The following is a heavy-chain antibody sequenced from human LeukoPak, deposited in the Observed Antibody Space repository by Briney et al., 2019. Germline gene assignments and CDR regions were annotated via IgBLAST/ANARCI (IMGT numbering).Heavy chain of an antibody. J-gene: IGHJ5*02. D-gene: IGHD3-16*02. V-gene: IGHV7-4-1*02. CDR2: INPNTGNP. CDR3: GRAYQPLGGLSFPDQ. CDR1: GYTFTSYA. Sequence: PGASVKVSCKASGYTFTSYAMNWVRQAPGQGLEWMGWINPNTGNPTYAQGFTGRFVFSLDTSVSTTYLQISSLKAEDTAVYYCGRAYQPLGGLSFPDQWGQGTLVTVSS.